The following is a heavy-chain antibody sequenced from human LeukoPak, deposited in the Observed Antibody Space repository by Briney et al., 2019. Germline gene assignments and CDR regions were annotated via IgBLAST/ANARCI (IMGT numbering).Heavy chain of an antibody. CDR3: ARDFGY. V-gene: IGHV3-30*01. D-gene: IGHD3-10*01. CDR2: ISVDGTNQ. CDR1: GYMFSNYA. Sequence: GRSLRLSCAASGYMFSNYAMNWVRQSPDKGLEWVAIISVDGTNQHYADSVKGRFTISRDNSKDTLYLEMNSLRGEDTAVYYCARDFGYWGQGTLVTVSS. J-gene: IGHJ4*02.